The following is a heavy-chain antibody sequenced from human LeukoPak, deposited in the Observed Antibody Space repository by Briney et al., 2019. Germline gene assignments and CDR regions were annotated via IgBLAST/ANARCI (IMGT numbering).Heavy chain of an antibody. CDR3: ARGRRRFYGAKNTEGLDV. Sequence: PSETLSLTCAVYGGSFSGYYWSWIRQPPGKGLEWIGEINHSGSTNYNPSLKSRVTISVDTSKNQFSLKLSPVTAADTAVYYCARGRRRFYGAKNTEGLDVWGQGTTVTVSS. D-gene: IGHD4-17*01. CDR2: INHSGST. CDR1: GGSFSGYY. J-gene: IGHJ6*02. V-gene: IGHV4-34*01.